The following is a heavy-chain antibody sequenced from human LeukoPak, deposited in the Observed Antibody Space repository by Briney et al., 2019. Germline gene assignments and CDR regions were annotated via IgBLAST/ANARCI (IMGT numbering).Heavy chain of an antibody. V-gene: IGHV4-59*08. CDR1: GGSISSYY. CDR3: ARHLREQWLGWFDP. D-gene: IGHD6-19*01. J-gene: IGHJ5*02. Sequence: SETLSLTCTVSGGSISSYYWSWIRQPPGKGLEWIGYIYYSGSTNYNPSLKSRVTISVDTSKNQFSLKLSSVTAADTAVYYCARHLREQWLGWFDPWGQGTLVTVSS. CDR2: IYYSGST.